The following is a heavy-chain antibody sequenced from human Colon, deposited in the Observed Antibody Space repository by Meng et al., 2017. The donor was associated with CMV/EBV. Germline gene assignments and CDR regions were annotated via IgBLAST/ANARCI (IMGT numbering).Heavy chain of an antibody. J-gene: IGHJ4*02. D-gene: IGHD2-2*02. Sequence: QVQLVQSGAEVKKPGASVKISCKASGYSFTSYYIHWVRHAPGQGLEWMGIMFSNRGSASYPQKFQGRVTITRDTSTSTVYMELSSLRSEDTAVYYCAREVPDTINFDYWGQGTLVTVSS. CDR1: GYSFTSYY. CDR3: AREVPDTINFDY. CDR2: MFSNRGSA. V-gene: IGHV1-46*01.